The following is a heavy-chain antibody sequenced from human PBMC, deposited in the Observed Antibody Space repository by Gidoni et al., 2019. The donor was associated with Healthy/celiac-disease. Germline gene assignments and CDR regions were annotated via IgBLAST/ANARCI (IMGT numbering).Heavy chain of an antibody. D-gene: IGHD3-10*01. CDR2: IYYSGST. Sequence: QVQLQESGPVLVKPSQTLSLTCTVSGGSITRGGSYWTWIRQPPGKGLEWIGYIYYSGSTYYNPSLKSRVTISVDTSKNQFSLKLSSVTAADTAVYYCARESGPVVPTYGSGSSDAFDIWGQGTMVTVSS. CDR3: ARESGPVVPTYGSGSSDAFDI. J-gene: IGHJ3*02. V-gene: IGHV4-31*03. CDR1: GGSITRGGSY.